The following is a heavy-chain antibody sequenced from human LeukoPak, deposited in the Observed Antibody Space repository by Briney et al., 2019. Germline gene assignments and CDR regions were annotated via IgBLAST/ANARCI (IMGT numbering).Heavy chain of an antibody. CDR1: GYTFTGYY. CDR3: ARDQRIWGRYCLDD. Sequence: EASVKVSCKASGYTFTGYYMHWVRQAPGQGLEWMGWINPNSGGTNYAQKFQGRVTLTRDTSISTAYMELATLKSDDTAVYFCARDQRIWGRYCLDDWGQGTLVTVSS. V-gene: IGHV1-2*02. CDR2: INPNSGGT. J-gene: IGHJ4*02. D-gene: IGHD3-16*02.